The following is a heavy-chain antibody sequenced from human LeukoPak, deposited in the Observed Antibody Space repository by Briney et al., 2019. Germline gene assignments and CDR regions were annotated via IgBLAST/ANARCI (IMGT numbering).Heavy chain of an antibody. Sequence: ASVKVSCKASGYTFTSYDINWVRQATGQGLEWMGWMNPNSGNTGYAQKFQGRVTMTRNTSISTAYMELSSLRSEDTAVYYCARKGRPSSGWYFYYYYGMDVWGQGTTVTVSS. D-gene: IGHD6-19*01. J-gene: IGHJ6*02. V-gene: IGHV1-8*01. CDR1: GYTFTSYD. CDR2: MNPNSGNT. CDR3: ARKGRPSSGWYFYYYYGMDV.